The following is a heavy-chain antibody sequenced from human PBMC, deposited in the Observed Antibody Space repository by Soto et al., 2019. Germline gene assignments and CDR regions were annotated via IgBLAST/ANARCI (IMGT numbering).Heavy chain of an antibody. D-gene: IGHD6-19*01. CDR2: IYYSGST. CDR3: ARGKQWLGY. J-gene: IGHJ4*02. CDR1: GGSISSYY. Sequence: QVQLQESGPGLVKPSETLSLTCTVSGGSISSYYWSWIRQPPGKGLEWIGYIYYSGSTNYNPSLKSRVTISVDTSKNQFSLKLSSVTAAVTAVYYCARGKQWLGYWGQGTLVTVSS. V-gene: IGHV4-59*01.